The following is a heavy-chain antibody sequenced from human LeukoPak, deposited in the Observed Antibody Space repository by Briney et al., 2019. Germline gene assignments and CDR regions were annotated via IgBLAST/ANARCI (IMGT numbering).Heavy chain of an antibody. CDR2: IIPIFGTA. CDR3: ARVRSGELQYWFDP. J-gene: IGHJ5*02. Sequence: ASVKVSCKPSAGTFSNYAVSWVRQAPGQGLEWMGGIIPIFGTANYAQKFQGRVTITADESTSTAYMELSSLRSEDTAVYYCARVRSGELQYWFDPWGQGTLVTVSS. V-gene: IGHV1-69*13. D-gene: IGHD1-26*01. CDR1: AGTFSNYA.